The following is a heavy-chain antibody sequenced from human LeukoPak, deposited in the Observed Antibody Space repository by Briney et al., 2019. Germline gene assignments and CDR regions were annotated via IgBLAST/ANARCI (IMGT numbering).Heavy chain of an antibody. Sequence: SETLSLTCAVYGGSFSGYYWSWIRQPPGKGLEWIGEINHSGSTNYNPSLKSRVTISVDTSKNQFSLKLSSVTAADTAVYYCARARSKYSGYDYRNRGMDVWGQGTTVTVSS. J-gene: IGHJ6*02. V-gene: IGHV4-34*01. CDR2: INHSGST. CDR3: ARARSKYSGYDYRNRGMDV. D-gene: IGHD5-12*01. CDR1: GGSFSGYY.